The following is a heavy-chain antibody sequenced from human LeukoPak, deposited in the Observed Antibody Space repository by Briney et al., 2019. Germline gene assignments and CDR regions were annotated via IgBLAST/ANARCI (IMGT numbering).Heavy chain of an antibody. V-gene: IGHV1-2*02. CDR1: GYTFTGYY. Sequence: ASVKVSCKASGYTFTGYYMHWVRQAPGQGLEWMGWINPNSGGTNYAQKFQGRVTMTRDTSISTAYMELSRLRSDDTAVYYCARGKSQNYDILTGYSLDGMDVWGQGTTVTASS. CDR2: INPNSGGT. D-gene: IGHD3-9*01. CDR3: ARGKSQNYDILTGYSLDGMDV. J-gene: IGHJ6*02.